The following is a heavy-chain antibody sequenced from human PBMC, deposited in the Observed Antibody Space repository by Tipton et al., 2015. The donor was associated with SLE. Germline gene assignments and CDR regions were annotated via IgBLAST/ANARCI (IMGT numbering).Heavy chain of an antibody. CDR3: ATPGGRGFSPWDN. CDR1: GFTLSNYV. Sequence: SLRLSWAASGFTLSNYVMNWVRQAPGKGLEWVSVISSSGDAPYYADSVKGRFTISRDNSKNTLYLQMNGLRAEDTAVYHCATPGGRGFSPWDNWGPGTLVTVSS. V-gene: IGHV3-23*01. D-gene: IGHD2-15*01. J-gene: IGHJ4*02. CDR2: ISSSGDAP.